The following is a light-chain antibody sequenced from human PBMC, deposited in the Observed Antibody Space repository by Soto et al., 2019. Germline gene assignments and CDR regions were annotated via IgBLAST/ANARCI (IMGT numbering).Light chain of an antibody. J-gene: IGKJ1*01. CDR3: QQYNRWT. CDR2: DAS. CDR1: QSTSSW. Sequence: DIQMTQSPYTLSASVGDRVTITCRASQSTSSWLAWYQQKPGKAPKLLIYDASSLESGVPSRFSGSGSGTEFTLTISSLQPDDFATYYCQQYNRWTFGQGTKVDIK. V-gene: IGKV1-5*01.